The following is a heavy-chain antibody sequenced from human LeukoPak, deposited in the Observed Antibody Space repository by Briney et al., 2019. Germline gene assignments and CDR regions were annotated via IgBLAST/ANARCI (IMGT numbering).Heavy chain of an antibody. CDR3: ARGWTYSSSFDY. D-gene: IGHD6-6*01. J-gene: IGHJ4*02. Sequence: PGGSLRLSCAASGFTFSSYAMSWVRQAPGKGLEWVSAISGSGGSTYYADSVKGRFTISRDNFKNTLYLQMNSLRAEDTAVYYCARGWTYSSSFDYWGQGTLVTVSS. V-gene: IGHV3-23*01. CDR1: GFTFSSYA. CDR2: ISGSGGST.